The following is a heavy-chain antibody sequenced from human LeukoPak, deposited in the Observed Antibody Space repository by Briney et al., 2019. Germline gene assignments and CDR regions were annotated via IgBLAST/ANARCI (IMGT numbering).Heavy chain of an antibody. CDR3: ARKMGVGGTRPFDY. V-gene: IGHV4-39*07. CDR1: GGSISSSSYY. J-gene: IGHJ4*02. Sequence: SETLSLTCTVSGGSISSSSYYWGWIRQPPGKGLEWIGSIYYSGSTYYNPSLKSRVTMSVDTSKNQFSLNLTSVTASDTAVYYCARKMGVGGTRPFDYWGRGTLVTVSS. D-gene: IGHD1-26*01. CDR2: IYYSGST.